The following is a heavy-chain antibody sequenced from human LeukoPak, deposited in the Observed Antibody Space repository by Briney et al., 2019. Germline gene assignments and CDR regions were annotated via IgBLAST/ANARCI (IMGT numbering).Heavy chain of an antibody. V-gene: IGHV1-8*01. J-gene: IGHJ4*02. CDR2: MNPNTGNT. D-gene: IGHD3-9*01. CDR1: GYTFNSYD. Sequence: ASVKVSCKASGYTFNSYDINWVQQATGQGLEWMGWMNPNTGNTGYGERFQGRVTMTRDNSISTAYMELSSLTSEDTAVYYCATADPRLYTIRYFEYWGQGTLVTVSS. CDR3: ATADPRLYTIRYFEY.